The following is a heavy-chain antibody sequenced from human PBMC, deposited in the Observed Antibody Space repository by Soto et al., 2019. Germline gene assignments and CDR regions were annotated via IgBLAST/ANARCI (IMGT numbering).Heavy chain of an antibody. V-gene: IGHV4-59*08. CDR1: GGSISSYY. Sequence: SETLSLTCTVSGGSISSYYWSWIRQPPGKGLEWIGYIYYSGSTNYNPSLKSRVTISVDTSKNQFSLKLSSVTAADTAVYYCARVFFGPGRAGLAYWGQRTLVIGSS. J-gene: IGHJ4*02. CDR3: ARVFFGPGRAGLAY. CDR2: IYYSGST. D-gene: IGHD6-13*01.